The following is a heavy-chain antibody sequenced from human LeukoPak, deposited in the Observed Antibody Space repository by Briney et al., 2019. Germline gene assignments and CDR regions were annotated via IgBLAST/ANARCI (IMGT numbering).Heavy chain of an antibody. Sequence: PGGSLRLSCAASGFTFSSYEMNWVRQAPGKGLEWISYISSSSSTIYYADYVKGRFTISRDNAKNSMNLQLNSLRAEDTAVYYCARVLHKRNYDSSDYYGSWGQGTLVTVSS. CDR1: GFTFSSYE. CDR2: ISSSSSTI. V-gene: IGHV3-48*01. D-gene: IGHD3-22*01. CDR3: ARVLHKRNYDSSDYYGS. J-gene: IGHJ5*02.